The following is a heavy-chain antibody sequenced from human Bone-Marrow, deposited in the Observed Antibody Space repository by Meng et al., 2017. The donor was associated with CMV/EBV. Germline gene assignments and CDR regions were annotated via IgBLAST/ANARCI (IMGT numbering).Heavy chain of an antibody. CDR1: GYMFTSNW. CDR2: IYPGDSDT. J-gene: IGHJ3*02. D-gene: IGHD6-6*01. CDR3: ASQILGLVGAFDI. V-gene: IGHV5-51*01. Sequence: GGSLRLSCKGSGYMFTSNWIGWVRQMPGKGLEWMGIIYPGDSDTRYSPSFQGQVTISADKSISTAYVQWSSLKASDTAMYYCASQILGLVGAFDIWGEGTMATFSS.